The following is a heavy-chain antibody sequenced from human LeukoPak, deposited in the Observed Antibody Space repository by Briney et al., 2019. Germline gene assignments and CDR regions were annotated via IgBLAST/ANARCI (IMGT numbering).Heavy chain of an antibody. CDR1: GFNFNTYA. V-gene: IGHV3-23*01. CDR3: AEDVVVIVAAKPGI. D-gene: IGHD2-15*01. Sequence: GGSLRLSCAASGFNFNTYAMGWVRQAPGKGLEWVSSISGSGGSTYYADAVKGRFTISRDNSKNTLYLQMNGLRAEDTAVYYCAEDVVVIVAAKPGIWGQGTLVTVSS. J-gene: IGHJ4*02. CDR2: ISGSGGST.